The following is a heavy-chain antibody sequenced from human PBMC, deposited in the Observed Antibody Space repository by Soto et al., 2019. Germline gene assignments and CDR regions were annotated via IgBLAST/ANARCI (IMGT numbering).Heavy chain of an antibody. CDR3: ARQIAATGTAGTFDY. V-gene: IGHV6-1*01. D-gene: IGHD6-13*01. CDR2: TYYRSTWSN. Sequence: QVQLQQSGPGLVKPSQTLSLTCAISGDSVSCNSAAWTWIRQSPSRGLEWLGRTYYRSTWSNDYALAVKSRITINPDTSNNQFSLHLNSVTPEDTAVYYCARQIAATGTAGTFDYWGQGTLVTVSS. CDR1: GDSVSCNSAA. J-gene: IGHJ4*02.